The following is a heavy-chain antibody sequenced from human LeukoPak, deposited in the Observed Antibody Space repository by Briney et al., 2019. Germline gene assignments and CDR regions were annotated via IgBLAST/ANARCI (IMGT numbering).Heavy chain of an antibody. CDR1: GFTFSDYA. CDR2: IKQDGSET. J-gene: IGHJ4*02. D-gene: IGHD1-1*01. Sequence: GGSLRLSCAASGFTFSDYAMRWVRQAPGKGLEWVANIKQDGSETYYIDSVKGRFTISRDNAKNSLYLQMSSLRAEDTAIYYCARGVPTGIDYFDYWGQGTLATVSS. V-gene: IGHV3-7*01. CDR3: ARGVPTGIDYFDY.